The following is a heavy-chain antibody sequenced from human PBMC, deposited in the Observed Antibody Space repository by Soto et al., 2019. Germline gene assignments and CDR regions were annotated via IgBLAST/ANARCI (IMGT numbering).Heavy chain of an antibody. Sequence: ASGFTFSSYWMHWVRQAPGKGLVWVSRINSDGSSTSYADSVKGRFTISRDNAKNTLYLQMNSLRAEDTAVYYCARTLGIAVAGIDYWGQGTLVTVSS. D-gene: IGHD6-19*01. J-gene: IGHJ4*02. CDR2: INSDGSST. V-gene: IGHV3-74*01. CDR1: GFTFSSYW. CDR3: ARTLGIAVAGIDY.